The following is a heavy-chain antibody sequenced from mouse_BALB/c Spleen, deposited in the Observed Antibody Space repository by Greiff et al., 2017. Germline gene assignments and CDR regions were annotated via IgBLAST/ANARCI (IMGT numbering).Heavy chain of an antibody. D-gene: IGHD1-1*01. J-gene: IGHJ4*01. CDR1: GYTFTSYW. CDR3: TRYGSSYGAMDY. CDR2: IYPGSGST. V-gene: IGHV1S22*01. Sequence: LKQPGSELVRPGASVKLSCKASGYTFTSYWMHWVKQRPGQGLEWIGNIYPGSGSTNYDEKFKSKATLTVDTSSSTAYMQLSSLTSEDSAVYYCTRYGSSYGAMDYWGQGTSVTVSS.